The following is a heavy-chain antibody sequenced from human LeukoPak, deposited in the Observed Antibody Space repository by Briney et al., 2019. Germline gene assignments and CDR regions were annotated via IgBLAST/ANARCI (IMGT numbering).Heavy chain of an antibody. Sequence: KAGGSLRLSCAASGFTFSDYYMSWIRQAPGKGLEWVSYISSSGSTIYYADSVKGRFTISRDNAKNSLYLQMNSLRAEDTVVYYCASHPGYYYYYMDVWGKGTTVTVSS. CDR3: ASHPGYYYYYMDV. J-gene: IGHJ6*03. CDR2: ISSSGSTI. CDR1: GFTFSDYY. V-gene: IGHV3-11*01.